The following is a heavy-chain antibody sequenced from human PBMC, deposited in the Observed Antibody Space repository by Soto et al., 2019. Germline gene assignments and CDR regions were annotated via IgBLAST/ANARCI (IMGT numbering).Heavy chain of an antibody. CDR2: IYYSGST. D-gene: IGHD3-10*01. V-gene: IGHV4-31*03. J-gene: IGHJ6*02. CDR3: ARGAMLRGPGYYYALDV. CDR1: GDSISRGGFF. Sequence: TLSLTCTVSGDSISRGGFFWSWIRQHPGAGLEWIGYIYYSGSTYYNPSLKSRVNISVDTSKNHFSLTLGSVTAPDTAVYYCARGAMLRGPGYYYALDVWGQGTTVTVSS.